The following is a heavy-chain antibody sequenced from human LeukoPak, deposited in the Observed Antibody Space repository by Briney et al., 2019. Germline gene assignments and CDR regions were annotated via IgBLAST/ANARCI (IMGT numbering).Heavy chain of an antibody. CDR1: GGSFSGYY. CDR2: INHSGST. CDR3: ARVGYYDSSGYYHHAFDI. J-gene: IGHJ3*02. D-gene: IGHD3-22*01. V-gene: IGHV4-34*01. Sequence: PSETLSLTCAVYGGSFSGYYWSWIRQPPGKGLEWIGEINHSGSTNYNPSLKSRVTISVDTSKNQFSLKLSSVTAADTAVYYCARVGYYDSSGYYHHAFDIWGQGTMVTVSS.